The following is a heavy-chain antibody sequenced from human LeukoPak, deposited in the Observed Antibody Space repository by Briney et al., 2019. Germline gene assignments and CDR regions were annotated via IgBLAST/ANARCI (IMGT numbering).Heavy chain of an antibody. V-gene: IGHV3-30*03. D-gene: IGHD2-2*02. CDR3: ARDRCSSTSCYTHYFDY. Sequence: GGSLRLSCAASGFTFRSYGLHWVRQAPGKGLEWVAVISYDGSDEYYADSVKGRFTISRDNSKNTLYLQMNSLRAEDTAVYYCARDRCSSTSCYTHYFDYWGQGTLVTVSS. J-gene: IGHJ4*02. CDR1: GFTFRSYG. CDR2: ISYDGSDE.